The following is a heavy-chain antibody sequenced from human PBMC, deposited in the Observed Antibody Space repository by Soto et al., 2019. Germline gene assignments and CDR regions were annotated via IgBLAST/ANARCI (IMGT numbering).Heavy chain of an antibody. CDR1: GFTFSSYA. V-gene: IGHV3-30-3*01. D-gene: IGHD1-26*01. J-gene: IGHJ4*02. Sequence: QVQLVESGGGVVQPARSLRLSCAASGFTFSSYAMHWVRQAPGKGLEWVAVISYDGSNKYYAGSVKGRFTIASDNSKNALYLRMYSLRADDTAVYYCARDLSASGTYNHVYDYWGEGTLVAVA. CDR3: ARDLSASGTYNHVYDY. CDR2: ISYDGSNK.